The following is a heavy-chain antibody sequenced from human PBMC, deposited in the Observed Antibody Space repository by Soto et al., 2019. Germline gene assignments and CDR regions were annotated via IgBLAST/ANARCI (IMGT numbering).Heavy chain of an antibody. CDR1: GGTFSSYA. V-gene: IGHV1-69*13. CDR3: ARSSGGVFGIIIEGSNWLAP. Sequence: SVKVSCKASGGTFSSYAISWVRQAPGQGLEWMGGVIPIFGTANYAQKFQGRVTITADESTSTAYMELSSLRSEDTAVYYCARSSGGVFGIIIEGSNWLAPWGQGSLVTVSS. D-gene: IGHD3-16*02. CDR2: VIPIFGTA. J-gene: IGHJ5*02.